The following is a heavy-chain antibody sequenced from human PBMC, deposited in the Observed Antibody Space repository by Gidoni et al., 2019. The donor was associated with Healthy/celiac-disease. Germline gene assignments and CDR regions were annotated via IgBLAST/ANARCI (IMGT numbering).Heavy chain of an antibody. J-gene: IGHJ4*02. CDR2: IFSNDEK. CDR3: ARIHLMTTVTRAEYFDY. V-gene: IGHV2-26*01. D-gene: IGHD4-17*01. Sequence: LAHIFSNDEKSYSTSLKSRLTISKDTSKSQVVLTMTNMDPVDTATYYCARIHLMTTVTRAEYFDYWGQGTLVTVSS.